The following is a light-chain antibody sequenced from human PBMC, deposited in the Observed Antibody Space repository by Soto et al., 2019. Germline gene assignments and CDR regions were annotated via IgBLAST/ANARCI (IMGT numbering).Light chain of an antibody. CDR2: GAY. J-gene: IGKJ5*01. CDR1: QSVSSN. Sequence: EIVFTQSPGTRPWSPRLRATLYCKASQSVSSNLAWYQQQPGQAHTLILYGAYTRATGIPDTFSGSGSGTEFTLTISSLKSQDLAVYYCQKHNNWRSITFGKGTKLEIK. V-gene: IGKV3-15*01. CDR3: QKHNNWRSIT.